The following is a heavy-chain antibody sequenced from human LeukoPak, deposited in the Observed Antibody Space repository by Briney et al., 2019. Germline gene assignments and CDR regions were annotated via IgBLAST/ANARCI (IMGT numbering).Heavy chain of an antibody. D-gene: IGHD2/OR15-2a*01. Sequence: GRSLRLSCAASGFTFSSYGMHWVRQAPGQGLEWVALISYDGSDKYYTDSVTGRFTISRDNSKNTLFLQMNSLRAEDTAVYYCARRGDCNIGTCYYFDYWGQGTQVTAPS. CDR1: GFTFSSYG. CDR3: ARRGDCNIGTCYYFDY. V-gene: IGHV3-30*03. CDR2: ISYDGSDK. J-gene: IGHJ4*02.